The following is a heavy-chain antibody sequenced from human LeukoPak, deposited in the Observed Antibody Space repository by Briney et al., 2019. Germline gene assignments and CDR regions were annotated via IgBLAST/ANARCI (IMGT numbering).Heavy chain of an antibody. CDR2: IIPIFGTA. D-gene: IGHD1-14*01. V-gene: IGHV1-69*05. J-gene: IGHJ3*02. CDR3: ARSGQVSDAFDI. Sequence: ASVKVSCKASGGTFSSYAISWVRQARGQGLEWMGGIIPIFGTANYAQKFQGRVTITTDESTSTAYMELSSLRSEDTAVYYCARSGQVSDAFDIWGQGTMVTVSS. CDR1: GGTFSSYA.